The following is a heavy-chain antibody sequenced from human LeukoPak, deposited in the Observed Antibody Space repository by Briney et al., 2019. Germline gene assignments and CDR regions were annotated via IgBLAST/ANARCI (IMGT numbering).Heavy chain of an antibody. D-gene: IGHD3-22*01. CDR1: GYTFTGYY. CDR2: INPNSGGT. J-gene: IGHJ5*02. Sequence: ASVKVSCKASGYTFTGYYMHWVRQAPGQGLEWTGWINPNSGGTNYAQKFQGRVTMTRDTSISTAYMELSRLRSDDTAVYYCARDLAPTSYYYDGNNWFDPWGQGTLVTVSS. CDR3: ARDLAPTSYYYDGNNWFDP. V-gene: IGHV1-2*02.